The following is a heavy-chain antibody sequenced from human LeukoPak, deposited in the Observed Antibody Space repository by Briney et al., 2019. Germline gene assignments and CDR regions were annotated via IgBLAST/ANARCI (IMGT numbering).Heavy chain of an antibody. CDR3: AKDQAYRSSHLDY. J-gene: IGHJ4*02. CDR2: IWYDGSNK. D-gene: IGHD6-6*01. V-gene: IGHV3-33*06. Sequence: PGGSLRLSCAASGFTFSSYGMHWVRQAPGKGLEWVAVIWYDGSNKYYADSVKGRFTISRDNSKNTLYLQMNSLRAEDTAVYYCAKDQAYRSSHLDYWGQGTLVTVSS. CDR1: GFTFSSYG.